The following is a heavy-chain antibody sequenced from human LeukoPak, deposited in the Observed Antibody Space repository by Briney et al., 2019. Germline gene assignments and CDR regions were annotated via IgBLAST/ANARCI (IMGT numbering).Heavy chain of an antibody. J-gene: IGHJ4*02. CDR1: GGSFSGYY. CDR2: INHSGST. CDR3: AGYCGGDCYPLYRIDY. D-gene: IGHD2-21*01. V-gene: IGHV4-34*01. Sequence: SETLSLTCAVYGGSFSGYYWSWIRQPSGKGLEWIGEINHSGSTNYNPSLKSRVTISVDTSKNQFSLKLSSVTAADTAVYYCAGYCGGDCYPLYRIDYWGQGTLVTVSS.